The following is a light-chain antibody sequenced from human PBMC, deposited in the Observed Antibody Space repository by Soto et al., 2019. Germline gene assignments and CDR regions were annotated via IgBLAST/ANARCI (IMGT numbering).Light chain of an antibody. Sequence: QSALTQPASVSGSPGQSITISCTGTSSDVGGYEYVSWYQQHPGKAPKLMIFEVNSRPSGVSNRFSGSKSDNTASLTISGLQTEVEADYYCSSFSRSSTPYVFGTGTKLTVL. V-gene: IGLV2-14*01. CDR2: EVN. CDR3: SSFSRSSTPYV. CDR1: SSDVGGYEY. J-gene: IGLJ1*01.